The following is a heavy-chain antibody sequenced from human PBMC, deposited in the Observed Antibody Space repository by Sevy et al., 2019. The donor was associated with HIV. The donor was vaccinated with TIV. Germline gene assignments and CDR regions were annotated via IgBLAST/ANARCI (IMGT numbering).Heavy chain of an antibody. Sequence: GGSLRLSCTASGFTFGNYCMSWVRQAPGKGLEWVAFIKSDVYGGSVDHAAAVGSRFVISTNNSKTIAYLQMNDVKTEDNGVYYCTRWKAAQSIFDYWGQGALVTVSS. V-gene: IGHV3-49*04. CDR2: IKSDVYGGSV. D-gene: IGHD6-13*01. CDR1: GFTFGNYC. J-gene: IGHJ4*02. CDR3: TRWKAAQSIFDY.